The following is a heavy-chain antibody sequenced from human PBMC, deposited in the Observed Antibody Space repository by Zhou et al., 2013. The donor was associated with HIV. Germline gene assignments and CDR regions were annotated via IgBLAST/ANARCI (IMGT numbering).Heavy chain of an antibody. CDR1: GYTFNRYG. Sequence: QVQLVQSGAEVKKPGASVKVSCKASGYTFNRYGFSWVRQAPGQGLEWMGWILPNTDATKYAPRFQGRVTMTRDTSISTIYMELRGLRSDDTALYFCASYGPGYNWMYSWGQGTLVTVSS. V-gene: IGHV1-2*02. CDR2: ILPNTDAT. CDR3: ASYGPGYNWMYS. J-gene: IGHJ4*02. D-gene: IGHD1-20*01.